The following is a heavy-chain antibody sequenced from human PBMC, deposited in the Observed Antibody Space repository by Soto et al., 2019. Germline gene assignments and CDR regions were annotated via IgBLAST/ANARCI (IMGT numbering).Heavy chain of an antibody. V-gene: IGHV4-39*01. D-gene: IGHD6-13*01. J-gene: IGHJ4*02. CDR2: VSYSGST. CDR1: GGSISNSSYL. Sequence: PSETLSLTCTVSGGSISNSSYLWGWIRQPPGKGLQWIGSVSYSGSTYYNPSLKSRVTISVDTSKTQSSLRLSSVTTADTAVYYCSRTAVSGPITGFDYWGQGALVTVS. CDR3: SRTAVSGPITGFDY.